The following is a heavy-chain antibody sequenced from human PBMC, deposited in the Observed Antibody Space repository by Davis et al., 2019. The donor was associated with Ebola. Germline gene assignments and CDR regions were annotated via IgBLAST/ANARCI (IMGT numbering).Heavy chain of an antibody. V-gene: IGHV3-33*01. CDR3: ARAPPRGSSGTDY. D-gene: IGHD6-19*01. CDR1: GFTFSSYG. Sequence: GRSLSLSCEASGFTFSSYGMHWVRQAPGKGLGWVAVTWYDGSNKYYADSVKGRFTISRDNSKNTLYLQMNSLRAEDTAVYYCARAPPRGSSGTDYWGQGTLVTVSS. J-gene: IGHJ4*02. CDR2: TWYDGSNK.